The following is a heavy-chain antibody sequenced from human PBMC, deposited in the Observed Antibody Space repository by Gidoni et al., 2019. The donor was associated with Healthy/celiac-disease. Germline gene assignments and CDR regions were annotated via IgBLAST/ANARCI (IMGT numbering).Heavy chain of an antibody. CDR3: ARISGSPRYYFDY. J-gene: IGHJ4*02. Sequence: QVTLRESVPPLVKPTHTLTLTCTFPGFSLSTSGMCVSWIRQPPGKALEWLALIDWDDDKYYSTSLKTRLTISKDTSKNQVVLTMTNMDPVDTATYYCARISGSPRYYFDYWGQGTLVTVSS. CDR1: GFSLSTSGMC. V-gene: IGHV2-70*01. CDR2: IDWDDDK. D-gene: IGHD3-10*01.